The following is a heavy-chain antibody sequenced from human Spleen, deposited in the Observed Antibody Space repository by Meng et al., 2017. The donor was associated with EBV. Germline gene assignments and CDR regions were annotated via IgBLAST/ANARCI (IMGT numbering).Heavy chain of an antibody. V-gene: IGHV3-53*01. J-gene: IGHJ4*02. CDR3: ARDSYGTY. D-gene: IGHD5-18*01. Sequence: VQLVESGGGLIQPGGSLRLSCAASGFDVSTKYMSWVRQAPGKGLEWVSLIYTGGETYYTDSVKGRFTISRDNSKNTVYLQMNSLRAEDTAVYYCARDSYGTYWGQGTLVTVSS. CDR1: GFDVSTKY. CDR2: IYTGGET.